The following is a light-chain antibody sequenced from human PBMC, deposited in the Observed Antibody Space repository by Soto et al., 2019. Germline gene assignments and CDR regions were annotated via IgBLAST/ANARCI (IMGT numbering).Light chain of an antibody. CDR3: KQRDDWPPWT. V-gene: IGKV3-11*01. CDR2: HAS. Sequence: EIVLTQSPATLSFSPGDRATLSCRASQSISNYLAWYQQKPGQAPRLLIYHASTRATGIPARFSGSGSGTAFTLIISSLEPEDFAVYYCKQRDDWPPWTFGQGIKVEIX. CDR1: QSISNY. J-gene: IGKJ1*01.